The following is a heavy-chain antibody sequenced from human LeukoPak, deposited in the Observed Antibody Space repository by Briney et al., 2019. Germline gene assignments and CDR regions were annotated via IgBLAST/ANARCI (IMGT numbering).Heavy chain of an antibody. CDR3: AKGRGSDIVVVTASGY. Sequence: GRSLRLSCAASGFTFSSYGMHWVRQAPGKGLEWVAVISYDGSNKYYADSVKGRFTISRDNSKNTLYLQMNSLRAEDTAVYYCAKGRGSDIVVVTASGYWGQGTLVTVSS. CDR1: GFTFSSYG. V-gene: IGHV3-30*18. J-gene: IGHJ4*02. D-gene: IGHD2-21*02. CDR2: ISYDGSNK.